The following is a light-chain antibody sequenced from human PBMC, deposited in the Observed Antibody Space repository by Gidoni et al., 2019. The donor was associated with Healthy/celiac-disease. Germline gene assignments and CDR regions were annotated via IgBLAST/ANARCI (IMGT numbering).Light chain of an antibody. Sequence: PATLALSPGERATLSCRASQSVSSYLAWYQQKPGQAPRLLIYDASNRATGIPARFSGSGSGTDFTLTISSLEPEDFAVYYCQQRSNWSFTFGGGTKVEIK. J-gene: IGKJ4*01. CDR1: QSVSSY. CDR3: QQRSNWSFT. CDR2: DAS. V-gene: IGKV3-11*01.